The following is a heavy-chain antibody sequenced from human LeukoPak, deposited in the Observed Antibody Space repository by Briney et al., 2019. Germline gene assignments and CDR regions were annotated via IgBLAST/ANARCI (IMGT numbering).Heavy chain of an antibody. Sequence: GGSLRLSCAGSGFTFGDYAMHWVLLVPGKGLEWVLGISWNSASIGYADSVKGRFTISRDNAKNSLYLQMHSLRAEDTALYYCVKDRTSSWYKGYAFDIWGQGTMVSVSS. CDR2: ISWNSASI. D-gene: IGHD6-13*01. J-gene: IGHJ3*02. CDR3: VKDRTSSWYKGYAFDI. V-gene: IGHV3-9*01. CDR1: GFTFGDYA.